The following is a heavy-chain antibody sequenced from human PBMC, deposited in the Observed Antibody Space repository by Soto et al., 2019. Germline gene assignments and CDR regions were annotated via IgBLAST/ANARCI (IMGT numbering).Heavy chain of an antibody. CDR1: GFTFSSYA. CDR3: AKANVAIAAAAVAFDI. Sequence: GGSLRLSCAASGFTFSSYAMSWVRQAPGKGLEWVSAISGSGGSTYYADSVKGRFTISRDNSKNTLYLQMNSLRAEDTAVYYCAKANVAIAAAAVAFDIWGQGTMVTVSS. V-gene: IGHV3-23*01. J-gene: IGHJ3*02. D-gene: IGHD6-13*01. CDR2: ISGSGGST.